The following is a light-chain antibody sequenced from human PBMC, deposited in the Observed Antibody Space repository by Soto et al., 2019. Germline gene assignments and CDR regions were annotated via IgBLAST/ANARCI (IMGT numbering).Light chain of an antibody. V-gene: IGKV1-27*01. CDR2: AAS. Sequence: DIQMTQSPSSLSASVGDTVTITCRASQGIIDYLAWFQQRPGQAPKLLIYAASTLHTGGPSRFSGSGAGGSGAGTEFTLTISSLQPEDVGTYYCQKYDTAPQTFGPGTSVEIK. CDR1: QGIIDY. J-gene: IGKJ1*01. CDR3: QKYDTAPQT.